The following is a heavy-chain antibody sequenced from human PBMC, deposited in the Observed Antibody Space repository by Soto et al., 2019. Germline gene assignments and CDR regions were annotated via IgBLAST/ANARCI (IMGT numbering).Heavy chain of an antibody. CDR1: GSPFSSYA. Sequence: QVQLVESGGGVVQPGRSLRLSCAASGSPFSSYAMHWVRQAPGKGLEWVAFISYDGSNKYYADSVTGRFTISRDNSKNTLYLQMNSLRAEDTAVYYCVGGDGHTYGTVFDYWGQGTLVTVSS. D-gene: IGHD5-18*01. CDR2: ISYDGSNK. CDR3: VGGDGHTYGTVFDY. V-gene: IGHV3-30-3*01. J-gene: IGHJ4*02.